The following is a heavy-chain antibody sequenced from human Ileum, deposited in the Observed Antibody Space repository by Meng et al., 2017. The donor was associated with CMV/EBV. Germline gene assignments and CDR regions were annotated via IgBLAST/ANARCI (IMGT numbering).Heavy chain of an antibody. Sequence: EVQLLEFGCGLVLPGRSLIPSCAASGFTFSSFAMNWVRLAPGKGLEWVSCISACGDSKYYADSVKGRFTISRDNSKNTLFLKMNSLRAEDTAVYYCAKNWGNDFWGQGTLVTVSS. CDR3: AKNWGNDF. J-gene: IGHJ4*02. CDR2: ISACGDSK. D-gene: IGHD7-27*01. CDR1: GFTFSSFA. V-gene: IGHV3-23*01.